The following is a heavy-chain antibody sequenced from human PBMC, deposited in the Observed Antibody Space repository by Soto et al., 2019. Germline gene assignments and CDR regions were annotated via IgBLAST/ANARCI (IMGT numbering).Heavy chain of an antibody. V-gene: IGHV4-31*03. Sequence: SETLSLTCTVSGGSISSGGYYWSWIRQHPGKGLEWIGYIYYSGSTYYNPSLKSRVTISVDTSKNQFSLKLSSVTAADTAVYYCARDRGVVVAAGYYYYGMDVWGQGTTVTVSS. CDR1: GGSISSGGYY. D-gene: IGHD2-15*01. J-gene: IGHJ6*02. CDR3: ARDRGVVVAAGYYYYGMDV. CDR2: IYYSGST.